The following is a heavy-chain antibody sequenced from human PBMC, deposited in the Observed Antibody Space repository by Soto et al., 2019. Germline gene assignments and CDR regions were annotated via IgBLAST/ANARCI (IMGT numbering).Heavy chain of an antibody. V-gene: IGHV4-59*01. D-gene: IGHD2-21*01. CDR2: IYYSGST. J-gene: IGHJ5*02. CDR1: GGSISSYY. Sequence: SETLSLTCTVSGGSISSYYWSWIRQPPGKGLEWIGYIYYSGSTNYNPSLKSRVTISVDTSKNQFSLKLSSVTAADTAVYYCGRHSHSQYVIHYHYWFDPWGQGTLVTVSS. CDR3: GRHSHSQYVIHYHYWFDP.